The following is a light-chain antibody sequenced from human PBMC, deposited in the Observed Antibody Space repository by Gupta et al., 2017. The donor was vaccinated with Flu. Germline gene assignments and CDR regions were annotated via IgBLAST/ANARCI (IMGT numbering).Light chain of an antibody. CDR1: SSNIGSNS. CDR3: AAWDDSLSGPV. Sequence: QSVLPQTPSAPGPAGQRVTISCSGSSSNIGSNSVYWYQQLPGAAPKLLIYRSNQRPSGVPDRFSGSKSGTSASLAISGLRSEDEADYHCAAWDDSLSGPVFGGGTKVTVL. CDR2: RSN. V-gene: IGLV1-47*01. J-gene: IGLJ3*02.